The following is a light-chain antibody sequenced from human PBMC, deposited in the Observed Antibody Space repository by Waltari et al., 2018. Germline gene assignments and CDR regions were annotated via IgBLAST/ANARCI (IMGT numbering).Light chain of an antibody. V-gene: IGLV3-1*01. Sequence: SYALNQPPSVSVSPGQTATITCSGNRLGDNYTCWYQQKPGQSPVLVIYQNIKRPSGIPERFAGSNSGNTPTLTIVGTQAMDEADYYCQAWDSTTVIFGGGTMLTVL. J-gene: IGLJ2*01. CDR3: QAWDSTTVI. CDR1: RLGDNY. CDR2: QNI.